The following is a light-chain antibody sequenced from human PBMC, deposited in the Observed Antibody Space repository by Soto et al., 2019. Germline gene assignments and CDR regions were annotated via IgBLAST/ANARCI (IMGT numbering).Light chain of an antibody. CDR3: QRYNDWHLT. Sequence: EIVLTQSPATLSLSPGEGATLSCRASQGIGVTLAWYQQKPGQNPKLLIYNAFTRATGVPARFSGSGSGTDFTLTINSLQSEDFAVYYCQRYNDWHLTFGGGTKVDLK. V-gene: IGKV3-15*01. CDR2: NAF. J-gene: IGKJ4*01. CDR1: QGIGVT.